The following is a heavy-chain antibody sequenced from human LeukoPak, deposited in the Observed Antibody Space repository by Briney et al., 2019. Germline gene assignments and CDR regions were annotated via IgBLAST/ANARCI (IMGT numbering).Heavy chain of an antibody. V-gene: IGHV4-34*01. CDR2: IYHSGRT. CDR3: ARDWGGASSSSATTGDY. Sequence: PSETLSLTCAVYGGSFSGYYWSWIRQPPGKGLEWIGSIYHSGRTFYNPSLKSRVTISVDTSKNQFSLKLSSVTAADTAVYYCARDWGGASSSSATTGDYWGQGTLVTVSS. J-gene: IGHJ4*02. CDR1: GGSFSGYY. D-gene: IGHD6-6*01.